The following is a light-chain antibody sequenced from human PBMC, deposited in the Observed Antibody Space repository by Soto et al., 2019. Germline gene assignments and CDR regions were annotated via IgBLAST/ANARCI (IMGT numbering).Light chain of an antibody. CDR2: GAS. CDR1: QSISSSY. J-gene: IGKJ1*01. V-gene: IGKV3-20*01. CDR3: QQYGSSRT. Sequence: EIVLTQSPGTLSLSPGERATLSCRASQSISSSYLAWYQQKPGRAPRLLIYGASSRATGIPDRFSGSGSGTDFTLSISRLEPEDFAAYYCQQYGSSRTFGQGTKVDIK.